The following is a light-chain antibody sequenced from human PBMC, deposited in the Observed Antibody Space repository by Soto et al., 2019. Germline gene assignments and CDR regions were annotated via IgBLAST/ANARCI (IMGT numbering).Light chain of an antibody. CDR3: VLYMGSGVWV. V-gene: IGLV8-61*01. J-gene: IGLJ3*02. CDR2: STN. Sequence: QTVVTQEPSFSVSPGRTVTLTCGLSSGSVSTSSYPSWYQQTPGQAPRTLIYSTNTRSSGVPDRFSGSILGNKAALTITGDQADDESDYYCVLYMGSGVWVFGGGTKVTVL. CDR1: SGSVSTSSY.